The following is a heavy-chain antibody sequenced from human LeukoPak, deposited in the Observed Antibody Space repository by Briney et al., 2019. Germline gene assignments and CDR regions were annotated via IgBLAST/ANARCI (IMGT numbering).Heavy chain of an antibody. CDR3: ARSSGSYYKHGMDV. CDR2: ISSSSSTT. V-gene: IGHV3-48*04. J-gene: IGHJ6*02. D-gene: IGHD3-10*01. Sequence: GGSLRLSCAASGFTFSSYSMNWVRQAPGKGLEWVSYISSSSSTTYYADSVKGRFTISRDNAKNSLYLQMNSLRAEDTAVYYCARSSGSYYKHGMDVWGQGTTVTVSS. CDR1: GFTFSSYS.